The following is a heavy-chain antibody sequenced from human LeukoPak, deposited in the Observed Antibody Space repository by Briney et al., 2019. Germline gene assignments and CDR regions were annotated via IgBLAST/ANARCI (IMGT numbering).Heavy chain of an antibody. V-gene: IGHV5-51*01. Sequence: GESLKISCKGSGYSFTSYWIGWVRQMPGKGLEWMGIIYPGDSDTRYSPSFQGQVTISADKSISTACLQWSSLKASDTAMYYCARHIAAAGERYYFDYWGQGTLVTVSS. CDR3: ARHIAAAGERYYFDY. CDR1: GYSFTSYW. J-gene: IGHJ4*02. D-gene: IGHD6-13*01. CDR2: IYPGDSDT.